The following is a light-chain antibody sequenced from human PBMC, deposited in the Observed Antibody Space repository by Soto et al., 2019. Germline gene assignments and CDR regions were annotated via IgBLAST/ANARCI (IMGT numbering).Light chain of an antibody. CDR1: NIGSKS. CDR2: YDS. CDR3: QVWDSSRDHVV. V-gene: IGLV3-21*04. Sequence: SYELTQPPSVSVAPGKTARITCGGNNIGSKSGHWYQQKPGQAPVLVIYYDSDRPSGIPERFSGSNSGNTATLTISRVEAGDEADYYCQVWDSSRDHVVFGGGTKLTVL. J-gene: IGLJ2*01.